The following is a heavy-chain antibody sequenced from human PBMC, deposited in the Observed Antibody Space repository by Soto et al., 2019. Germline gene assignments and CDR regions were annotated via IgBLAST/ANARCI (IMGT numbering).Heavy chain of an antibody. J-gene: IGHJ4*02. CDR3: AHIWLEQLVPFRFAFDY. Sequence: SGPTLVNPTQTLTLTCTFSGFSLSTSGVGVGWIRQPPGKALEWLALIYWDDDKRYSPSLKSRLTITKDTSKNQVVLTMTNMDPVDTATYYCAHIWLEQLVPFRFAFDYWGQGTLVTVSS. V-gene: IGHV2-5*02. CDR2: IYWDDDK. D-gene: IGHD6-6*01. CDR1: GFSLSTSGVG.